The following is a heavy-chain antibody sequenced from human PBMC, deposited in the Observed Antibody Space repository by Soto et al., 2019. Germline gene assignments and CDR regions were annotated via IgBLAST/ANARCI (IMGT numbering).Heavy chain of an antibody. CDR3: ARALKDIVVVPAADLHHYYYYYYLDV. CDR1: GYTFTSYG. Sequence: ASVKVSCKASGYTFTSYGISWVRQAPGQGLEWMGWISAYNGNTNYAQKLQGRVTMTTDTSTSTAYMELRSLRSDDTAVYYCARALKDIVVVPAADLHHYYYYYYLDVWGKGTTVTVSS. V-gene: IGHV1-18*01. D-gene: IGHD2-2*01. J-gene: IGHJ6*03. CDR2: ISAYNGNT.